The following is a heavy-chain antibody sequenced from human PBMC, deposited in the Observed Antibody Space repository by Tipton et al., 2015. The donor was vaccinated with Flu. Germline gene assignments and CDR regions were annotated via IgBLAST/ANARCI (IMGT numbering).Heavy chain of an antibody. CDR1: GFTFSSYA. V-gene: IGHV3-23*01. CDR2: IGGSGYTT. D-gene: IGHD3-10*01. CDR3: ATTTYYYGSGSHDY. J-gene: IGHJ4*02. Sequence: SLRLSCAASGFTFSSYAMSWVRQAPGKGLEWVSAIGGSGYTTYYADSVTGRFTISRDNSKNTLYLHMDSLRAEGTAVYYCATTTYYYGSGSHDYWGQGTLVTVSS.